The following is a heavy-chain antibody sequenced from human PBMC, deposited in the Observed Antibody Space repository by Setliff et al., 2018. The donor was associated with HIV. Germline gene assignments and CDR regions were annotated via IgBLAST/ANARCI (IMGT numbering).Heavy chain of an antibody. CDR1: GHTFISYH. J-gene: IGHJ3*01. CDR3: VRTIYEWGAFDV. Sequence: ASVKVSCKAPGHTFISYHIHWVRQAPGQGLEWMGIINTSGDNKDYAQKFQGRLTMTKDTSTSTAYMQLSSLRSEDTAVYYCVRTIYEWGAFDVWGQGTMVTVSS. CDR2: INTSGDNK. D-gene: IGHD2-8*01. V-gene: IGHV1-46*01.